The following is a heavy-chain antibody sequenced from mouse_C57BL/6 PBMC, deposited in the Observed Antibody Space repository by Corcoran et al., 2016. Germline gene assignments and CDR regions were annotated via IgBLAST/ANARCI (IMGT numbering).Heavy chain of an antibody. D-gene: IGHD1-1*01. Sequence: EVQLQQSGPELVKPGASVKISCKASGYTFTDYYMNWVKQSHGKSLEWIGDINPNNGGTSYNQKFKGKATLTVDKSSSTAYMELRSLTSEDSAVYYCARCARSHYGTFYAMDYWGQGTSVTVSS. CDR3: ARCARSHYGTFYAMDY. J-gene: IGHJ4*01. V-gene: IGHV1-26*01. CDR1: GYTFTDYY. CDR2: INPNNGGT.